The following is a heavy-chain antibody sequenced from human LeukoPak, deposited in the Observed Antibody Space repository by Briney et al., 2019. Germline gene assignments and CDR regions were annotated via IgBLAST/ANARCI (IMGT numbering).Heavy chain of an antibody. J-gene: IGHJ3*02. Sequence: GGSLRLTCAASGFTFDDYAMHWVRQAPGKGLEWVSSITWKGGSIAYADSVKGRFTISRDNAKNSLYLPMNSLKAEDTAFYYCARDVSDYGDYESAFDIWGQGTMVIVSS. V-gene: IGHV3-9*01. D-gene: IGHD4-17*01. CDR1: GFTFDDYA. CDR3: ARDVSDYGDYESAFDI. CDR2: ITWKGGSI.